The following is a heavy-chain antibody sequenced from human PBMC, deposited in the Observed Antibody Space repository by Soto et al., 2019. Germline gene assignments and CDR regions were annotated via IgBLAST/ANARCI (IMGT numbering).Heavy chain of an antibody. CDR3: ATDSFTHKAMVTGAVDI. CDR2: ISDSHGDT. Sequence: GQLVQSGAEVKRPGASVKVSCRASGYTFTRYGISWVRQAPGRGLEWMGCISDSHGDTNLSQKCEARVSMATDTTTDTAYMELRILTSADTADYYCATDSFTHKAMVTGAVDICGQWTMVTVSS. CDR1: GYTFTRYG. V-gene: IGHV1-18*01. D-gene: IGHD5-18*01. J-gene: IGHJ3*02.